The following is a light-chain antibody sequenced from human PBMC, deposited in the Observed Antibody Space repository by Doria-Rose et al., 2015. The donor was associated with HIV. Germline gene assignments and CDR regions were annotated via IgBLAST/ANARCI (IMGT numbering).Light chain of an antibody. Sequence: DVQVTQSPESLGMSLGERATLNCKSNQSLLYTSKNYLAWYQQKPGQPPKLLIYWASTRQSWVPAQFSGSGSGTDFTLTISSLEAEDVAVYYCQQYYDTPSFGPGTTVDIK. V-gene: IGKV4-1*01. CDR3: QQYYDTPS. CDR2: WAS. J-gene: IGKJ3*01. CDR1: QSLLYTSKNY.